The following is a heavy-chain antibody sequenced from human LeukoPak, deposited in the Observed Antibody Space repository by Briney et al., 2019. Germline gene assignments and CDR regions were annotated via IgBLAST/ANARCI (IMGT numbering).Heavy chain of an antibody. D-gene: IGHD2-2*01. Sequence: SETLSLTCTVSGGSISSYYWSWIRQPPGKGLEWIGSIYYSGSTNYNPSLKSRVAISVDTSKNQFSLKLSSVTAADTAVYYCARVYCSSTSCPRGRYYFDYWGQGTLVTVSS. J-gene: IGHJ4*02. CDR3: ARVYCSSTSCPRGRYYFDY. V-gene: IGHV4-59*08. CDR2: IYYSGST. CDR1: GGSISSYY.